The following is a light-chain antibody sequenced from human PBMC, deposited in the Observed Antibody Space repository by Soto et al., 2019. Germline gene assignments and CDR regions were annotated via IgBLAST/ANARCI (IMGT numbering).Light chain of an antibody. CDR1: SSNIGSKT. J-gene: IGLJ3*02. CDR2: YND. Sequence: QSVLTQPPSASGTPGQRVTISCSGSSSNIGSKTVHWYQQLPGTAPKLLIFYNDQRPSGVPDRFSGSKSGTSASLAISGLQSEDEADYYCASWDDSLNVVLFGGGTKLTVL. CDR3: ASWDDSLNVVL. V-gene: IGLV1-44*01.